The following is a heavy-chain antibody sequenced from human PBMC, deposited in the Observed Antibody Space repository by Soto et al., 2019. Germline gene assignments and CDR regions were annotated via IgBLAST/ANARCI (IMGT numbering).Heavy chain of an antibody. CDR1: GFTFSSYG. CDR2: IWYDGSNK. D-gene: IGHD3-22*01. V-gene: IGHV3-33*01. CDR3: ARDRINYYDSSGYYDAFDI. J-gene: IGHJ3*02. Sequence: PGGSLRLSCAASGFTFSSYGMHLVRQAPGKGLEWVAVIWYDGSNKYYADSVKGRFTISRDNSKNTLYLQMNSLRAEDTAVYYCARDRINYYDSSGYYDAFDIWGQGTMVTVSS.